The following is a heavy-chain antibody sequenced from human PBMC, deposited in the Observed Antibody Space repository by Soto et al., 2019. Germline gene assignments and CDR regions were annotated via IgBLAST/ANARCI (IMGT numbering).Heavy chain of an antibody. Sequence: PSETLSLTCTVSGGSISSYYWSWIRQPPGKGLEWIGYIYYSGSTNYNPSLKSRVTISVDTSKNQFSLKLSSVTAADTAVYYCARRGDSSGYYFGYYFDYWGQGTLVTVSS. D-gene: IGHD3-22*01. CDR3: ARRGDSSGYYFGYYFDY. V-gene: IGHV4-59*01. CDR1: GGSISSYY. J-gene: IGHJ4*02. CDR2: IYYSGST.